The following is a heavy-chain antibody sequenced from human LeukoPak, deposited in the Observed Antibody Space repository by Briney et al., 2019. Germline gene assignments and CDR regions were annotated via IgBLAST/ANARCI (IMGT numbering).Heavy chain of an antibody. V-gene: IGHV3-21*01. CDR2: ISSSSTYR. D-gene: IGHD3-3*01. CDR3: ARDYTTGEWFPYFDY. Sequence: GGSLRLSCAASGFSFSRYAMNWVRQAPGKGLEWVALISSSSTYRYYSDSVQGRFTISRDNRKNSLYLQMNSLRAEDTAVYYCARDYTTGEWFPYFDYWGQGTLVTVSS. CDR1: GFSFSRYA. J-gene: IGHJ4*02.